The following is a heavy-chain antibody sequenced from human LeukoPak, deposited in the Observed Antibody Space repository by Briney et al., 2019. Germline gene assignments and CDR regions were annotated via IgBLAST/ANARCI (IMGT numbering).Heavy chain of an antibody. Sequence: PGGSLRLSCAASGFTFSNAWMSWVRQPPGKGLEWVSSIFPSGGEIHYADSVRGRFTISRDNSKNTLYLQMNSLRAEDTAVYYCARDIARDYYYYMDVWGKGTTVTVSS. CDR3: ARDIARDYYYYMDV. J-gene: IGHJ6*03. CDR1: GFTFSNAW. D-gene: IGHD5-12*01. CDR2: IFPSGGEI. V-gene: IGHV3-66*02.